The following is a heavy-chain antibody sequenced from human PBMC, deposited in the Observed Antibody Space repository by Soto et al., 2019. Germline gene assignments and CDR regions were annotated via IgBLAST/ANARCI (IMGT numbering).Heavy chain of an antibody. D-gene: IGHD3-16*02. CDR2: IYYSGST. CDR1: GGSISSGGYY. CDR3: ARGARYDYIWGSYRSPSYYFDY. V-gene: IGHV4-61*08. J-gene: IGHJ4*02. Sequence: SETLSLTCTVSGGSISSGGYYWSWIRQHPGKGLEWIGYIYYSGSTNYNPSLKSRVTISVDTSKNQFSLKLSSVTAADTAVYYCARGARYDYIWGSYRSPSYYFDYWGQGTLVTVSS.